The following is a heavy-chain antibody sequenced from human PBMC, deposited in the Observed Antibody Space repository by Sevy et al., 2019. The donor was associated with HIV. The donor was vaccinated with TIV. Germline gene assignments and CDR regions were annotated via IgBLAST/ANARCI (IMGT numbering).Heavy chain of an antibody. J-gene: IGHJ4*02. D-gene: IGHD3-3*01. CDR1: GASFNDFY. Sequence: SETLSLTCTVYGASFNDFYWNWIRQPPGKGLEWIGEINHSEVTKYNPSLKSRVTISVDAANSQFSLKLTSVTAADTAVYYCARFDTKIKIFGVPRGMYWGPGTLVTVSS. CDR2: INHSEVT. CDR3: ARFDTKIKIFGVPRGMY. V-gene: IGHV4-34*01.